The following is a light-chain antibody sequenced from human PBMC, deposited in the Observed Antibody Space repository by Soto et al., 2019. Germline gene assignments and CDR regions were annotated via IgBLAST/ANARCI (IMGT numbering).Light chain of an antibody. J-gene: IGLJ1*01. CDR1: SSDVGVYDY. CDR2: DGI. CDR3: SSYTTSNPHV. Sequence: QSALTQPASVSGAPGQSITISCTGTSSDVGVYDYVSWYQAHPDKAPKLMIHDGINRPSGVSNRFSGSKSGNTASLTISGLQGEDEADYYCSSYTTSNPHVFGTGTTVTAL. V-gene: IGLV2-14*03.